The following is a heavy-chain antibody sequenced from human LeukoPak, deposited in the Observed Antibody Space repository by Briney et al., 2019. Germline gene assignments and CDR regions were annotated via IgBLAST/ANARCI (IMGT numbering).Heavy chain of an antibody. J-gene: IGHJ4*02. CDR2: IYSGGTT. CDR3: ARGGYSSSWYHFDY. V-gene: IGHV3-53*01. CDR1: GFAVSSNY. Sequence: GGSLRLSCAASGFAVSSNYMSWVRQAPGKGLEWVSVIYSGGTTNYADSVKGRFTISRDNSKNTLFLQMNSLRAEDTAVYYCARGGYSSSWYHFDYWGQGTLVTVSS. D-gene: IGHD6-13*01.